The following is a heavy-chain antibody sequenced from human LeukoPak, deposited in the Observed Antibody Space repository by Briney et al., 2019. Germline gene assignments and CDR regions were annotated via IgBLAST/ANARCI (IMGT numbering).Heavy chain of an antibody. D-gene: IGHD2-2*01. V-gene: IGHV3-21*01. J-gene: IGHJ4*02. CDR3: ARRYCSSTSCTLDY. CDR1: GFTFSSYS. CDR2: ISSSSSYI. Sequence: PGGSLRLSCAASGFTFSSYSMNWVRQAPGKGLEWVSSISSSSSYIYYADSVKGRFTISRDNAKNSLHLQMNSLRAEDAAVYYCARRYCSSTSCTLDYWGQGTLVTVSS.